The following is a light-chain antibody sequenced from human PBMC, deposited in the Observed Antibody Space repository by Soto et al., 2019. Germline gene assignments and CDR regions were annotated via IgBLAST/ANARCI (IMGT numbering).Light chain of an antibody. Sequence: QSVLTQPPSASGTPGQTIAISCSGGSSNIGSHTVNWHQQLQGTAPRLLIYSNTQRPSGVPDRFSGSKSGTSASLAISGLQSEYEGDYYCAAWDDSLNGVVFGRGTKLTVL. V-gene: IGLV1-44*01. CDR1: SSNIGSHT. J-gene: IGLJ2*01. CDR2: SNT. CDR3: AAWDDSLNGVV.